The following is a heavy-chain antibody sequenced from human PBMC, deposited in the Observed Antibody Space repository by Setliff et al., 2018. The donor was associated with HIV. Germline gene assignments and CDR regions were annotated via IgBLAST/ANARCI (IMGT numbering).Heavy chain of an antibody. D-gene: IGHD6-13*01. CDR1: GGSITGYF. J-gene: IGHJ1*01. CDR3: VRVPTSSWYVTTQRTKEYFHQ. CDR2: IYYNGNT. V-gene: IGHV4-59*12. Sequence: PSETLSLTCTVSGGSITGYFWNWIRQSPGKGLEWIGYIYYNGNTNYNPTLNSRGTISLDTSRNQFSLRLSSVTAADTAIYYCVRVPTSSWYVTTQRTKEYFHQWGQGTLVTVSS.